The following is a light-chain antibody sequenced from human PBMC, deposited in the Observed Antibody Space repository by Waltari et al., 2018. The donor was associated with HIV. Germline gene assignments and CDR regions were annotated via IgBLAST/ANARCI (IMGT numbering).Light chain of an antibody. CDR2: SSS. CDR1: QSISTW. V-gene: IGKV1-5*03. J-gene: IGKJ4*01. CDR3: QQYNNYPLT. Sequence: DIQMTQSPSTLSAYVGDTVTLTCRASQSISTWLAWCQQRPGRAPKFLFYSSSTLESGVPSRFTGSGSGTEFTLTITSLQPDDVATYYCQQYNNYPLTFGGGTKVEI.